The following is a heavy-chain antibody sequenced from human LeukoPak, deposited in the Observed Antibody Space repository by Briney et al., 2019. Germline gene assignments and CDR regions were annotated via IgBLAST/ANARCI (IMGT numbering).Heavy chain of an antibody. CDR1: GFTFSSYG. CDR2: INWNGGNI. Sequence: GGSLRLSCAASGFTFSSYGMSWVRQAPGKGLEWVSAINWNGGNIAYADSVKGRFTISRDNAKNSLYLQMHSLRAEDMALYYCAKGSSAWNEVFHFDYWGQGTLVTVSS. D-gene: IGHD1-1*01. CDR3: AKGSSAWNEVFHFDY. J-gene: IGHJ4*02. V-gene: IGHV3-9*03.